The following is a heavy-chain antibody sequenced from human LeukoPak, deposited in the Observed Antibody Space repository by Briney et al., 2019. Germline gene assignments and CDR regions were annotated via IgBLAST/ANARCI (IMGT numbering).Heavy chain of an antibody. D-gene: IGHD6-13*01. CDR2: INHSGST. CDR1: GGSFSGYY. Sequence: SEILSLTCAVYGGSFSGYYWSWIRQPPGKGLEWIGEINHSGSTNYNPSLKSRVTISVDTSKNQFSLKLSSVTAADTAVYYCARVGYSSSWYSWFDPWGQGTLVTVSS. J-gene: IGHJ5*02. V-gene: IGHV4-34*01. CDR3: ARVGYSSSWYSWFDP.